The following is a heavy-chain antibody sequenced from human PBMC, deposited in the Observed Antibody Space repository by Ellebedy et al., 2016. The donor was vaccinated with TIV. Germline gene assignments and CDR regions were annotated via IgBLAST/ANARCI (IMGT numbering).Heavy chain of an antibody. CDR1: GFTFSRTA. Sequence: GGSLRLSXAASGFTFSRTAMSWVRQAPGKGLEWVSVISRSGVTTDYADSVKGRFTVSRDNSKNTLILQMNSLRAEDTAEYYCARQREGYNFHYFDSWGQGTLVTVSS. CDR3: ARQREGYNFHYFDS. D-gene: IGHD5-24*01. CDR2: ISRSGVTT. J-gene: IGHJ4*02. V-gene: IGHV3-23*01.